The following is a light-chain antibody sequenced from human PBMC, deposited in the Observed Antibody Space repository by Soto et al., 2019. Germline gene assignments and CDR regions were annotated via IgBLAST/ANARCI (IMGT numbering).Light chain of an antibody. J-gene: IGKJ5*01. CDR2: AAS. CDR3: QQLNSYPIT. V-gene: IGKV1-9*01. CDR1: RGISSY. Sequence: IQLTQSPSSLSASVGDRVTVTCRASRGISSYLAWYQQKPGKAPKLLIYAASTLQSGVPSRFSGSGSETNFTLTNSSLQPEDSATYYCQQLNSYPITFGQGTRLEIK.